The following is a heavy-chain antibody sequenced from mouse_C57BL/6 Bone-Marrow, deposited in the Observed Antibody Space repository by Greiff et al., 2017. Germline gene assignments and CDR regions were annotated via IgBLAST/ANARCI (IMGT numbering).Heavy chain of an antibody. CDR2: IDPENGDT. CDR1: GFNLKDDY. Sequence: VQLQQSGAEPVRPGASVKLSCPASGFNLKDDYMHWVKQRPELGLEWIGWIDPENGDTEYASKFQGKATITADPSSNTAYLQLSSLSSEDPAVDYCTFYDYGQGDYWGQGTAVTVSS. J-gene: IGHJ4*01. V-gene: IGHV14-4*01. CDR3: TFYDYGQGDY. D-gene: IGHD2-4*01.